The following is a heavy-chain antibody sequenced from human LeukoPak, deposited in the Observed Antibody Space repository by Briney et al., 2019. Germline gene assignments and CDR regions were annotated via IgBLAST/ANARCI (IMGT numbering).Heavy chain of an antibody. CDR1: GGTFSSYA. V-gene: IGHV1-69*01. D-gene: IGHD1-26*01. CDR2: IIPIFGTA. Sequence: GSSVTVSCTASGGTFSSYAISWVRQAPGQGLEWMGGIIPIFGTANYAQKFQGRVTITADESTSTAYMELRSLRSDDTAVYYCARGGSYREYYFDYWGQGTLVTVSS. CDR3: ARGGSYREYYFDY. J-gene: IGHJ4*02.